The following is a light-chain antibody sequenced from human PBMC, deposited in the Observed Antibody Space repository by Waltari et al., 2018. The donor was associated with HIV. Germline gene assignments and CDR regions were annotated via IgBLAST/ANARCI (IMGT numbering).Light chain of an antibody. CDR2: EVS. CDR3: MQSAQFPVT. V-gene: IGKV2D-29*01. CDR1: ETLLHSDGKTY. Sequence: EIVMTQTPPSLSVTPGQAASISCTSSETLLHSDGKTYFYGYVQKTGLPPQLLFYEVSNRFAGVPDRFSGSGSGTDFTLILSRVEAEDVGIYYCMQSAQFPVTFGGGTKVEI. J-gene: IGKJ4*01.